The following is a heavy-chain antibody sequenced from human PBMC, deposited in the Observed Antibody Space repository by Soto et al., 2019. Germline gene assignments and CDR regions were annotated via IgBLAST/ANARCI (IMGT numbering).Heavy chain of an antibody. D-gene: IGHD1-20*01. CDR3: ARFGHINAFDI. J-gene: IGHJ3*02. Sequence: QVQLQESGPGLVKPSQTLSLTCTVSGGSISSGVYYWSWIRQPPGKGLEWIGYIYYSGSTYYNPSLKSRVTRSVDTSKNQFSLKLSAVTAAETAVYYCARFGHINAFDIWGQGTMVTLSS. CDR1: GGSISSGVYY. CDR2: IYYSGST. V-gene: IGHV4-30-4*01.